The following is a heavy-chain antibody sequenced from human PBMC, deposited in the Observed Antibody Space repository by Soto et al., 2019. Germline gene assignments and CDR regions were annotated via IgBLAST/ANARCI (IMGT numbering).Heavy chain of an antibody. D-gene: IGHD5-18*01. Sequence: VHLQQWGGRLLKPSETLSLTCAVSGGSLTGYYWSWIRQTPGKGLQWIGEINHGGGTAYTPSLKSPATITVXTXSXXFSLKPTSATAAETGAYYCARVIGDAYSHGTGRALWGPGSLVCVSA. CDR2: INHGGGT. V-gene: IGHV4-34*01. CDR1: GGSLTGYY. J-gene: IGHJ4*02. CDR3: ARVIGDAYSHGTGRAL.